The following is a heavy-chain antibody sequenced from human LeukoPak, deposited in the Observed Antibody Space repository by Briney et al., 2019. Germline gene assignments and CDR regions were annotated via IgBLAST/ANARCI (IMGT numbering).Heavy chain of an antibody. CDR1: GFTFSSYS. CDR2: ISSSSSYI. J-gene: IGHJ3*02. V-gene: IGHV3-21*01. D-gene: IGHD3-22*01. Sequence: GGSLRLSCAASGFTFSSYSMNWVRQAPGKGLEWVPSISSSSSYIYYADSVKGRFTISRDNAKNSLYLQMNSLRAEDTAVYYCARDRRDHYDSDAFDIWGQGTMVTVSS. CDR3: ARDRRDHYDSDAFDI.